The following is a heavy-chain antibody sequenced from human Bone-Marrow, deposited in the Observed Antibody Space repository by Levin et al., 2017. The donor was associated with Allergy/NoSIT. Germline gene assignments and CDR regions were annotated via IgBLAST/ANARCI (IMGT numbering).Heavy chain of an antibody. J-gene: IGHJ4*02. D-gene: IGHD6-13*01. V-gene: IGHV1-18*01. CDR3: AITAGPTDFDF. CDR2: FSAYNDDA. Sequence: ASVKVSCTTSGYTFTDYYIVWVRQAPGQGLEWMGTFSAYNDDASYAQNFQGRVTMTADTSTTTAYLELRSLRSDDTALYYCAITAGPTDFDFWGQGTLVSVSS. CDR1: GYTFTDYY.